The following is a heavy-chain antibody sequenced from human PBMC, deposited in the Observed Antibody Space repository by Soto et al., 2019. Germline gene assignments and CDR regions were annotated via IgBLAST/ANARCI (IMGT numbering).Heavy chain of an antibody. CDR2: ISAYNGNT. CDR1: GYTFTRYG. D-gene: IGHD2-15*01. Sequence: VSVKVSCKASGYTFTRYGISWVRQAPGQGLEWMGWISAYNGNTNYAQKLQGRVTMTTDTSTSTAYMELRSLRSDDTAVYYCARSYCSGGSCYLLDYWGQGTLVTVSS. CDR3: ARSYCSGGSCYLLDY. V-gene: IGHV1-18*04. J-gene: IGHJ4*02.